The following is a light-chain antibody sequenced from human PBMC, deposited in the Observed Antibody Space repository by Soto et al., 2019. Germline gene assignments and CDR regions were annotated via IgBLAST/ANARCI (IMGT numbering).Light chain of an antibody. V-gene: IGKV3-11*01. CDR3: QQRSNGPAIT. CDR2: DAS. J-gene: IGKJ5*01. CDR1: QSVSTY. Sequence: EIVLTQSPATLSLSPGERATLSCIASQSVSTYLAWYQQKPGQAPRLLMHDASNRATGIPVRFSGSGAGTDFTLTISSLEPEDSAVYYCQQRSNGPAITFGQGTRR.